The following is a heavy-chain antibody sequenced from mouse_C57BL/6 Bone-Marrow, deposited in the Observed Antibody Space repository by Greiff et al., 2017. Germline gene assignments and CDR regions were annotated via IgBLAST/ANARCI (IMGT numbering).Heavy chain of an antibody. Sequence: VQLQQSVAELVRPGASVKLSCTASGFNIKNTYMHWVKQRPEQGLEWIGRIDPANGNTKYAPKFQGKATITADPSSNTAYLQLSSLTSEDTAIYYCAEAVVAPYYAMGYWGQGTSVTVSS. J-gene: IGHJ4*01. CDR1: GFNIKNTY. V-gene: IGHV14-3*01. CDR2: IDPANGNT. CDR3: AEAVVAPYYAMGY. D-gene: IGHD1-1*01.